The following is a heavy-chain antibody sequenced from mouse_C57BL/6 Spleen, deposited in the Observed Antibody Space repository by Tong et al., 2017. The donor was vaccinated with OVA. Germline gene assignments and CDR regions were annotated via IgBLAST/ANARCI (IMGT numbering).Heavy chain of an antibody. CDR3: ARRKGSPFAY. V-gene: IGHV1-69*01. CDR2: IDPSDSYT. D-gene: IGHD1-1*01. J-gene: IGHJ3*01. Sequence: VQLQESGAELVMPGASVKLSCKASGYTFTSYWMHWVKQRPGQGLEWIGEIDPSDSYTNYNQKFKGKATLTVDKSSSTAYMQLSSLTSEDSAVYYCARRKGSPFAYWGQGTLVTVSA. CDR1: GYTFTSYW.